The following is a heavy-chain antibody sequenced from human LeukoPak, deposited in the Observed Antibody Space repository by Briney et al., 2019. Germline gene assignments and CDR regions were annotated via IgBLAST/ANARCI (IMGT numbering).Heavy chain of an antibody. CDR1: GYTFTDYY. V-gene: IGHV1-2*02. D-gene: IGHD3-9*01. CDR3: AREKLRYFEKTGFDS. Sequence: GASVKVSCKASGYTFTDYYIQWVRQAPGQGLEWMGWFNPNSGGSDYAQKFQGRVTMTGDTSISSGYMELSRLISDDTAVYYCAREKLRYFEKTGFDSWGQGTLLTVSS. J-gene: IGHJ5*01. CDR2: FNPNSGGS.